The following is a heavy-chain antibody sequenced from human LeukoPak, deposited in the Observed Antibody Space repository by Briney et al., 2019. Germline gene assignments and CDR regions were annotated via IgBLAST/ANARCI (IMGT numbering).Heavy chain of an antibody. D-gene: IGHD6-25*01. V-gene: IGHV3-30-3*01. CDR3: AREAAFDY. Sequence: SCEASGYTFTSYAMHWVRQAPGKGLEWVAVISYDGSNKYYADSVKGRFTISRDNSKNTLYLQMNSLRAEDTAVYYCAREAAFDYWGQGTLVTVSS. CDR1: GYTFTSYA. CDR2: ISYDGSNK. J-gene: IGHJ4*02.